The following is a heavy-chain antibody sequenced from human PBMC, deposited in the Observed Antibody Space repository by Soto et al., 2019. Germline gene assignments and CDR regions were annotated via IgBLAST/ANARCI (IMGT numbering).Heavy chain of an antibody. CDR3: AAPRDEYGSGVSWFTYGMDI. V-gene: IGHV3-23*01. Sequence: GGSLRLSCLASGFTFSDFAMTWVRHVPGRGLEWVASLDGAGGSTYYAESVRGRFSISRDNSQNTLSLQMKRLTVDDTAIYYCAAPRDEYGSGVSWFTYGMDIWGQGTTVTVSS. CDR2: LDGAGGST. D-gene: IGHD3-10*01. J-gene: IGHJ6*02. CDR1: GFTFSDFA.